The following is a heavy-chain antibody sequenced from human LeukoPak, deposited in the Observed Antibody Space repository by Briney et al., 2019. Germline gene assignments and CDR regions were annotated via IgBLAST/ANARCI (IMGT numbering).Heavy chain of an antibody. CDR2: INHSGST. D-gene: IGHD3-22*01. Sequence: SETLSLTCAVYGGSFSGYYWSWLRQPPGKELEWIGEINHSGSTNYNPSLKSRVTISVDTSKNQFSLKLSSVTAADTAVYYCARSRVRGVRGAGPYETMIATPNFDYWGQGTLVTVSS. CDR1: GGSFSGYY. V-gene: IGHV4-34*01. J-gene: IGHJ4*02. CDR3: ARSRVRGVRGAGPYETMIATPNFDY.